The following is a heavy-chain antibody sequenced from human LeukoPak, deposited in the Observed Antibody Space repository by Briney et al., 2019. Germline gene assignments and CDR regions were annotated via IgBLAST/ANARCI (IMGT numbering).Heavy chain of an antibody. CDR2: ISSGSSTI. CDR1: GFALSGYS. V-gene: IGHV3-48*01. Sequence: GGSLRLSCAASGFALSGYSINWVRQAPGKGLEWLSYISSGSSTIYYADSVKGRFTISRDNAKNSLYLQMNSLRAEDTAVYYCARSRTGNYFDYWGQGTLVTVSS. CDR3: ARSRTGNYFDY. D-gene: IGHD2-8*02. J-gene: IGHJ4*02.